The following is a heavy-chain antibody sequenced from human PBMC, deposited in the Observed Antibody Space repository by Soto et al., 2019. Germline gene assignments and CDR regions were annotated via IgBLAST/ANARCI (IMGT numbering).Heavy chain of an antibody. J-gene: IGHJ6*02. CDR2: INHSGST. CDR1: GGSFSGYY. CDR3: ARGKGRSITMVRGAIPYYYYGMDV. D-gene: IGHD3-10*01. V-gene: IGHV4-34*01. Sequence: SEILSLTCAVYGGSFSGYYWSWIRQPPGKGLEWIGEINHSGSTNYNPSLKSRVTISVDTSKNQFSLKLSSVTAADTAVYYCARGKGRSITMVRGAIPYYYYGMDVWGQGTTVTVSS.